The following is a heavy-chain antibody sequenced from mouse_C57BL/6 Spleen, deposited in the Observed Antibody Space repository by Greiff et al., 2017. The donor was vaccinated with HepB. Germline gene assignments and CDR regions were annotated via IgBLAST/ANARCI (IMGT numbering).Heavy chain of an antibody. J-gene: IGHJ3*01. V-gene: IGHV1-54*01. Sequence: QVQLQQSGAELVRPGTSVKVSCKASGYAFTNYLIEWVKQRPGQGLEWIGVINPGSGGTNYNEKFKGKATLTADTSSSTAYMQLSSLTSEDSAVYCCARWGYYSGFAYWGQGTLVTVSA. CDR3: ARWGYYSGFAY. CDR2: INPGSGGT. CDR1: GYAFTNYL. D-gene: IGHD2-3*01.